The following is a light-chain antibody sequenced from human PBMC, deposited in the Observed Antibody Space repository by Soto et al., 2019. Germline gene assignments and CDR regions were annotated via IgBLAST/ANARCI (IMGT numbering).Light chain of an antibody. J-gene: IGLJ1*01. CDR2: DVS. CDR1: SSDVGGYNY. V-gene: IGLV2-14*01. Sequence: QSALTQPASVSGSPGQSITISCTGTSSDVGGYNYVSWYQQRPGKAPKLMIYDVSNRPSGVSNRFSGSKSGNTASLTISGLQAEDEADYYCSSYTSSSTPLSVFGTGTKVTVL. CDR3: SSYTSSSTPLSV.